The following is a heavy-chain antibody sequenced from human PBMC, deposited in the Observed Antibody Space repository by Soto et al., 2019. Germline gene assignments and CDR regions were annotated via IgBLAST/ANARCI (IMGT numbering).Heavy chain of an antibody. CDR3: ARQGDRGMAMVNLDY. CDR1: GFTFSRYG. D-gene: IGHD5-18*01. V-gene: IGHV3-33*01. CDR2: IWFGASKK. J-gene: IGHJ4*02. Sequence: QVQLVESGGGLVQPGRSLRLSCAASGFTFSRYGMHWVRQAPGEGLEWVAVIWFGASKKYYADSVRGRLAISRDNFRNMKYMERKRLRAADTAVYYCARQGDRGMAMVNLDYWGQGTLVTVSS.